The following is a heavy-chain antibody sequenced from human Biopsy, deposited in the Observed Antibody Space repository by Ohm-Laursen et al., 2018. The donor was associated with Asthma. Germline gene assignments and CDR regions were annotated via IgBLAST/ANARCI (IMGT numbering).Heavy chain of an antibody. V-gene: IGHV3-23*01. CDR2: ISGSGGST. J-gene: IGHJ4*02. D-gene: IGHD2-2*01. CDR1: GFTFSRYD. Sequence: SLRPSCSASGFTFSRYDMSWVRQAPGKGLEWVSAISGSGGSTYYADSVKSRFTISRDNSKNMLYLQMNSLRAEDTAVYYCAREGHEYCSSTSCASFDYWGQGTLVTVSS. CDR3: AREGHEYCSSTSCASFDY.